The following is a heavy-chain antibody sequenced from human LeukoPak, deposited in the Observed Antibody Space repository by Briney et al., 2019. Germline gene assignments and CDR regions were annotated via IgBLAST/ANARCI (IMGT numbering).Heavy chain of an antibody. J-gene: IGHJ4*02. V-gene: IGHV4-4*07. CDR3: ARDPLNRRWGSYHFDI. CDR2: IYTSGST. D-gene: IGHD1-14*01. Sequence: SETLSLTCTVSGGSISSYCWSWIRQPAGKGLEWIGRIYTSGSTNYNPSLKSRVTMSVDTSKNQFSLKLSSVTAADTAVYYCARDPLNRRWGSYHFDIWGQGSLVTVSS. CDR1: GGSISSYC.